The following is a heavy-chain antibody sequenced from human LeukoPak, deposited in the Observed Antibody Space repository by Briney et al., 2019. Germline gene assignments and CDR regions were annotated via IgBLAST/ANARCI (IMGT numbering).Heavy chain of an antibody. CDR2: ISYDGSNK. V-gene: IGHV3-30*18. CDR3: ANGGSSGWYR. J-gene: IGHJ4*02. CDR1: GFTFSSYG. D-gene: IGHD6-19*01. Sequence: PGGSLRLSCAASGFTFSSYGMHWVRQAPGKGLEWVAVISYDGSNKYYAGSVKGRFTISRDNSKNTLYLQMNSLRAEDTAVYYCANGGSSGWYRWGQGTLVTVSS.